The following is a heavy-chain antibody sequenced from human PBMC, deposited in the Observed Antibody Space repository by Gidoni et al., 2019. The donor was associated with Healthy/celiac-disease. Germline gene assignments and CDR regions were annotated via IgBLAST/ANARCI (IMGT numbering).Heavy chain of an antibody. CDR3: ARWGSSIAAARNWFDP. CDR2: INAGNGNT. CDR1: GYTFTSYA. J-gene: IGHJ5*02. V-gene: IGHV1-3*01. Sequence: QVQLVQSGAEVKKPGASVTVSCKASGYTFTSYAMHWVRQAPGQRLEWMGWINAGNGNTKYSQKFQGRVTITRDTSASTAYMELSSLRSEDTAVYYCARWGSSIAAARNWFDPWGQGTLVTVSS. D-gene: IGHD6-13*01.